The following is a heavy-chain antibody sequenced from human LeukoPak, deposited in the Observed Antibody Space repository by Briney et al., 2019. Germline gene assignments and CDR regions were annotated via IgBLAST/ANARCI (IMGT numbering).Heavy chain of an antibody. Sequence: PSETLSLTCSVSGGSTRSNYWSWIRQPPGKGPEWIGYIYYSGSTNYNPSLKSRVTISIDTSKNQFSLRLNSVTASDTAVYYCARDGRNCTNNYCYTWFDPWGPGILVTVSS. D-gene: IGHD2-8*01. CDR1: GGSTRSNY. V-gene: IGHV4-59*01. CDR2: IYYSGST. CDR3: ARDGRNCTNNYCYTWFDP. J-gene: IGHJ5*02.